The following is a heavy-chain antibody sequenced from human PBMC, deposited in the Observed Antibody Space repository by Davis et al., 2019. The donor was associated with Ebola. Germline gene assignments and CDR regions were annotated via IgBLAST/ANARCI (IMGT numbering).Heavy chain of an antibody. V-gene: IGHV4-34*01. D-gene: IGHD3-3*01. CDR3: ARARGFWSGYFDY. J-gene: IGHJ4*02. CDR2: VNHSGST. CDR1: GGSFSGYY. Sequence: PSETLSLTCAVYGGSFSGYYGSWIRQPPGKGLEWIGEVNHSGSTNYNPSLKSRVTITVDTSKNQFSLKLSSVTAADTAVYYCARARGFWSGYFDYWGQGSLVTVSS.